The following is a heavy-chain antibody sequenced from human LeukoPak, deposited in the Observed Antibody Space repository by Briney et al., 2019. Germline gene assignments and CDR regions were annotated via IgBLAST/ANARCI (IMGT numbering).Heavy chain of an antibody. CDR1: GGSISTTNW. Sequence: PSGTLSLICGVSGGSISTTNWWTWVRQPPGKGLEWIEEVHLDGRTNYSPSLQSRLAMSVDFSKNHISLKLTSVTAADTAVYYCAREGGPYRPLDYSGQGTLVTVSS. CDR3: AREGGPYRPLDY. CDR2: VHLDGRT. J-gene: IGHJ4*02. V-gene: IGHV4-4*02.